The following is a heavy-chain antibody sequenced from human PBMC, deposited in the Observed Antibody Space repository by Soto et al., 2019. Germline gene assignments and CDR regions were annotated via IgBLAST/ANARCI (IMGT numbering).Heavy chain of an antibody. CDR3: AGDARPDDEALDY. Sequence: QVQLQESGPGLVKPSETLSLTCTVSGASISNNYWSWIRQSPGKGLEWIGYVHNSGTTKYNPSLKSRVTMSLDTSKNQFSLKLTSVTAADSALYYCAGDARPDDEALDYWGQGTLLTVSS. J-gene: IGHJ4*02. V-gene: IGHV4-59*01. CDR2: VHNSGTT. D-gene: IGHD3-16*01. CDR1: GASISNNY.